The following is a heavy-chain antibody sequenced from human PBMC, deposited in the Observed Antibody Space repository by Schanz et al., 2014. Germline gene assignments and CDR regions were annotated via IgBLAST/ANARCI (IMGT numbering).Heavy chain of an antibody. D-gene: IGHD3-10*01. CDR2: IYASGAT. CDR3: ARDGNYYGSRNYYKTPYYFDY. V-gene: IGHV3-66*01. J-gene: IGHJ4*02. Sequence: EQLVESGGGLVKPGGSLRLSCAASGFTFSTYAMSWVRQAPGKGLEWVSTIYASGATYYADSVKRRFTISRDISKNTLHLQVTSLRAEDTAIYYCARDGNYYGSRNYYKTPYYFDYWGQGTLVTVSS. CDR1: GFTFSTYA.